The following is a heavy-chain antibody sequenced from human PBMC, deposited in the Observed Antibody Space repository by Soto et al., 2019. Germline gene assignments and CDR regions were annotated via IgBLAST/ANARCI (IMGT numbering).Heavy chain of an antibody. CDR3: ARGSVYGSGSCPLDY. V-gene: IGHV4-31*03. CDR1: GGSISSGGYY. CDR2: IYYSGST. J-gene: IGHJ4*02. D-gene: IGHD3-10*01. Sequence: QVQLQESGPGLVKPSQTLSLTCTVSGGSISSGGYYWSWIRQHPGQGLEWIGYIYYSGSTSYTPSLKSRVTISVDTSKNQFSRKLSSVTAADTAVYYCARGSVYGSGSCPLDYWGQGTLVTVSS.